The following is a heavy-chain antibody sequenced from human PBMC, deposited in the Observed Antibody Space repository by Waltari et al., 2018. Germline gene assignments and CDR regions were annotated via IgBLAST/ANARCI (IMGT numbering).Heavy chain of an antibody. CDR3: ARVGGATSYFDY. CDR1: GFTFSSYW. CDR2: INRDGSST. Sequence: EVQLVESGGGLVQPGGSLRLSCAASGFTFSSYWMHWVRQAPGKGLVWVSLINRDGSSTSYADSVKGRFTISRDNAKNTLYLQMNSLRAEDTAVYYCARVGGATSYFDYWGQGTLVTVSS. V-gene: IGHV3-74*01. J-gene: IGHJ4*02. D-gene: IGHD1-26*01.